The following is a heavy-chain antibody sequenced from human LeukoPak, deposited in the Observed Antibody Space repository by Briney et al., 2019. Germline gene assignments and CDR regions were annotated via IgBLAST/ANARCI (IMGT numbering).Heavy chain of an antibody. CDR1: RFTFRNHG. J-gene: IGHJ5*02. CDR3: ARWGEDSKLDR. Sequence: PGGSLRLSCEASRFTFRNHGMYWVRQAPAKGLEWVAVIWYDGSNKYYGDSVRGRFTISRDNSENTLYPQMNSLRVGDRAVYYCARWGEDSKLDRWGEGTLVTVSS. D-gene: IGHD4-11*01. CDR2: IWYDGSNK. V-gene: IGHV3-33*01.